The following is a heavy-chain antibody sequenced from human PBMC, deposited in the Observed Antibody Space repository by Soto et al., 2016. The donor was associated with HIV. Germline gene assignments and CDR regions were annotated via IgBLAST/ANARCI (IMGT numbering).Heavy chain of an antibody. V-gene: IGHV3-48*04. CDR1: GFTFSSYS. D-gene: IGHD5-18*01. J-gene: IGHJ4*02. CDR2: ISSSSSTI. CDR3: VREEGYSYGSYDSSAV. Sequence: EVQLVESGGGLVQPGGSLRLSCAGSGFTFSSYSMYWVRQAPGKGLEWVSYISSSSSTIYYADSVKGRFTISRDNAKKSLHLQMNSLRAEDTAVYYCVREEGYSYGSYDSSAVWGQGTLVTVSS.